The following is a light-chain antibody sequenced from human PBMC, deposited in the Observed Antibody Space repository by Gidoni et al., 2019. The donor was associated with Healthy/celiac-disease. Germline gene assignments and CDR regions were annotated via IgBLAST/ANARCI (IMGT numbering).Light chain of an antibody. Sequence: DIQMTQSPSTLSASVGDRVTITCRASQSISSWLAWYQQKPGKAPKLLIYKASSLESGVPSRFSGSGSGTEFTLTISSLQPDDFATYYCQQSVVILRTFGQGTKVEIK. CDR3: QQSVVILRT. CDR1: QSISSW. CDR2: KAS. V-gene: IGKV1-5*03. J-gene: IGKJ1*01.